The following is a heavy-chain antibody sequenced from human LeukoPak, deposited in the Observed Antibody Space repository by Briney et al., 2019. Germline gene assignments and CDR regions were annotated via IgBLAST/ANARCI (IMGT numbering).Heavy chain of an antibody. CDR1: GFTFSSYS. V-gene: IGHV3-21*01. CDR3: GRARDYYGSGSYYNIDY. J-gene: IGHJ4*02. Sequence: PGGSLRLSCAASGFTFSSYSMNWVRQAPGKGLEWVSSISSSSSYIYYADSVKGRFTISRDNAKTSLYLQMNSLRAEDTAVYYCGRARDYYGSGSYYNIDYWGQGTLVTVSS. D-gene: IGHD3-10*01. CDR2: ISSSSSYI.